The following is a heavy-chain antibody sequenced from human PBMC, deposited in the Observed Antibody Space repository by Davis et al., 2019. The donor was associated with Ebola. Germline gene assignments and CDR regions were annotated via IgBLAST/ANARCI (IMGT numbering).Heavy chain of an antibody. V-gene: IGHV4-34*01. CDR2: INHSGST. CDR3: ARGDMKVVVNAFDI. J-gene: IGHJ3*02. Sequence: SETLSLTCAVYGGSFSGYYWSWIRQPPGKGLEWIGEINHSGSTNYNPSLKSRVTISVDTSKNQFSLKLSSVTAADTAVYYCARGDMKVVVNAFDIWGQGTMVTVSS. CDR1: GGSFSGYY. D-gene: IGHD3-22*01.